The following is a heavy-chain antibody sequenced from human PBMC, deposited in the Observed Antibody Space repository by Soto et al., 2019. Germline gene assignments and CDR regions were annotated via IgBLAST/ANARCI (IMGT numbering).Heavy chain of an antibody. Sequence: QVQMVESGGGVVQPGRSLRLSCAASGFTFSSHAMHWVRQAPGKGLEWVAVISYEGSNKFYADTVRGRFTISRDDSKNTVYLLVNNLRVQDTAMYYCTREDVYSDYRGGVVDHWCQGTRVTVSS. CDR2: ISYEGSNK. CDR1: GFTFSSHA. V-gene: IGHV3-30-3*01. J-gene: IGHJ1*01. D-gene: IGHD4-17*01. CDR3: TREDVYSDYRGGVVDH.